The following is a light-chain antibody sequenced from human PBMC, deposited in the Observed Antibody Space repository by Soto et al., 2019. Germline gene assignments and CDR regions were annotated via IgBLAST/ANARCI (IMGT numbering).Light chain of an antibody. J-gene: IGKJ1*01. CDR1: QSVRSSF. Sequence: EIVLTQSPGTLSLSPGERATLSCRASQSVRSSFLAWYQQKPGQSPRLLIYGAYSRATGIPDRFSGSGSGTDFTLTISRLQPEDFAVYYCQQYGSSPPWTFGQGTRWISN. CDR3: QQYGSSPPWT. CDR2: GAY. V-gene: IGKV3-20*01.